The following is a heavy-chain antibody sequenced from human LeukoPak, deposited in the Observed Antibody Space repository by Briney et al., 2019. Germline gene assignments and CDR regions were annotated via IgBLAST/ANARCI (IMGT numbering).Heavy chain of an antibody. CDR3: ARVGVGATNWDFDY. D-gene: IGHD1-26*01. CDR1: GFTFSSYA. V-gene: IGHV3-23*01. J-gene: IGHJ4*02. CDR2: ISGSGGST. Sequence: GGSLRLSCAASGFTFSSYAMSWVRQAPGKGLEWVSAISGSGGSTYYADSVKGRFTISRDNSKNTLYLQMNSLRAEDTAVYYCARVGVGATNWDFDYWGQGTLVTVSS.